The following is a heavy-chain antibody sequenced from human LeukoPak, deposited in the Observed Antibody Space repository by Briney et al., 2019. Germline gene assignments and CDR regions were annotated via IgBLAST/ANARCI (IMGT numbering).Heavy chain of an antibody. V-gene: IGHV3-21*01. CDR1: GFTFSSYS. D-gene: IGHD3-10*01. Sequence: GGSLRLSXAASGFTFSSYSMNWVRQAPGKGLEWVSSISSSSSYIYYADSVKGRFTISRDNAKNSLYLQMNSLRAEDTAVYYCARDLVTMVRGLLYWGQGTLVTVSS. CDR3: ARDLVTMVRGLLY. CDR2: ISSSSSYI. J-gene: IGHJ4*02.